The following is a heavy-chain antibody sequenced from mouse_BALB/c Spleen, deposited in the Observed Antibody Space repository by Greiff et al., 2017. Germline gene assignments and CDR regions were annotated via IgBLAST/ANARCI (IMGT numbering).Heavy chain of an antibody. D-gene: IGHD2-4*01. Sequence: EVQRVESGGGLVKPGGSLKLSCAASGFTFSDYYMYWVRQTPGKRLEWVATISDGGSYTYYPDSVKGRFTISRDNAKNNLYLQMSSLKSEDTAMYYCAREGDYESYYYAMDYWGQGTSVTVSS. J-gene: IGHJ4*01. V-gene: IGHV5-4*02. CDR3: AREGDYESYYYAMDY. CDR2: ISDGGSYT. CDR1: GFTFSDYY.